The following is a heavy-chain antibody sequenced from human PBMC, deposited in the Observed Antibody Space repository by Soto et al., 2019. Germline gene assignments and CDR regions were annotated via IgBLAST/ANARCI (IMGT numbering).Heavy chain of an antibody. V-gene: IGHV4-39*01. D-gene: IGHD3-10*01. CDR3: ARQVIYGSGSYFRSRADY. CDR2: IYYSGNT. Sequence: QLQLQESGPGLVNPSETLFLTCTVSGGSISSSIYYWGWIRQPPGKGLEWIGSIYYSGNTYYNPSLKSRVTISVDTSKNQFSLKLSSVTAADTAVYYCARQVIYGSGSYFRSRADYWGQGSLVTVSS. J-gene: IGHJ4*02. CDR1: GGSISSSIYY.